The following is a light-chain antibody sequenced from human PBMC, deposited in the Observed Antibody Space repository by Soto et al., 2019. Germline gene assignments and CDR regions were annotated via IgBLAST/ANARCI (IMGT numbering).Light chain of an antibody. CDR3: NSYTSSSTLPYV. Sequence: QSVLTQPASVSGSPGQSITVSCTGTSSDVGGYNYVSWYQQHPGKAPKVMIYDVSKRPSGVSNRCSGSKSGNTASLTISGLQAEDEADYYCNSYTSSSTLPYVFGTGTKLTVL. J-gene: IGLJ1*01. V-gene: IGLV2-14*01. CDR1: SSDVGGYNY. CDR2: DVS.